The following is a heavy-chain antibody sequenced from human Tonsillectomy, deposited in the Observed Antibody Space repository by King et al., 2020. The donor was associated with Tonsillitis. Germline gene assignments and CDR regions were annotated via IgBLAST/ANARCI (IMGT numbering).Heavy chain of an antibody. Sequence: QLVQSGAEVKKPGASVKVSCKTSGYTFTAYGITWVRQAPGQGLEWMGWISPNSGTTSYAQKVQGRVTMTTDTSTSTAYMELRSLTYDDTAVYFCARDRSDSGSYYGFDPWGQGTQVTVSS. D-gene: IGHD1-26*01. J-gene: IGHJ5*02. CDR1: GYTFTAYG. CDR2: ISPNSGTT. V-gene: IGHV1-18*01. CDR3: ARDRSDSGSYYGFDP.